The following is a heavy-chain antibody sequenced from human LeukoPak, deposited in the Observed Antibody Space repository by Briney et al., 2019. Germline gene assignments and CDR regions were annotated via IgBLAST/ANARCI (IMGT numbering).Heavy chain of an antibody. CDR1: GFTVSSNY. Sequence: GGSLRLSCAASGFTVSSNYMSWVREAPGKGLEWVSVIYSGGSTYYADSVKGRFTISRDNSKNTLYLQMNSLRAEDTAVYYCARGDYRGPFDYWGQGTLVTVSS. CDR3: ARGDYRGPFDY. D-gene: IGHD4-4*01. V-gene: IGHV3-53*01. J-gene: IGHJ4*02. CDR2: IYSGGST.